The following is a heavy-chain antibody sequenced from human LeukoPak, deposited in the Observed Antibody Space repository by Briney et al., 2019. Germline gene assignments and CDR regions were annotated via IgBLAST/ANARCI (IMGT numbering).Heavy chain of an antibody. V-gene: IGHV3-48*04. CDR2: ISSSSSTI. CDR3: ARGLGKPSRTVTQRVGFVY. D-gene: IGHD4-17*01. CDR1: GFSVSNNY. J-gene: IGHJ4*02. Sequence: RAGGSLRLSCVVSGFSVSNNYMNWVRQAPGKGLEWVSYISSSSSTIYYADSVKGRFTISRDNAKNSLYLQMNSLRAEDTAVYYCARGLGKPSRTVTQRVGFVYWGQGTLVTVSS.